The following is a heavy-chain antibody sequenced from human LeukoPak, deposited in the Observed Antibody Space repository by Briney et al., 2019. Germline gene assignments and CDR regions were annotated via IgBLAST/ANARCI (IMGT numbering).Heavy chain of an antibody. CDR2: IIPIFGTA. D-gene: IGHD5-12*01. CDR1: GGTFSSYA. J-gene: IGHJ6*02. Sequence: SVKVSCKASGGTFSSYAICWVRQAPGQGLEWMGGIIPIFGTANYAQKFQGRVTITADESTSTAYMELSSLRSEDTAVYYCARRHHVDIVATIVDYYYGMDVWGQGTTVTVSS. CDR3: ARRHHVDIVATIVDYYYGMDV. V-gene: IGHV1-69*13.